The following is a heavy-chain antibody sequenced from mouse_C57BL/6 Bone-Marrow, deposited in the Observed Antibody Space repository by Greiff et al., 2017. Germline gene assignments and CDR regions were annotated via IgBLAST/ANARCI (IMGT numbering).Heavy chain of an antibody. CDR3: ENWGFAY. V-gene: IGHV1-72*01. D-gene: IGHD4-1*01. CDR1: GYTFTSYC. Sequence: VQLQQPGAELAKPGASVKLSCKASGYTFTSYCMGWVKQRPGRGLEWIGRIYPNSGGTKYNEKFKSKATLTVDKPSSTAYMQLSSLTSEDSAVYDCENWGFAYWGQGHRVTVSA. CDR2: IYPNSGGT. J-gene: IGHJ3*01.